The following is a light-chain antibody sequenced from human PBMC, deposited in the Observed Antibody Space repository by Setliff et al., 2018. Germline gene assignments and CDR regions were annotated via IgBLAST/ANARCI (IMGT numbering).Light chain of an antibody. CDR1: SSDVGAYNY. Sequence: VLTQPASVSGSPGQSITISCTGTSSDVGAYNYVSWYQRHPGEAPKLLLYDVSKRPSGISNRFSGSKSGSTASLTISGLQAEDEADYFCSSYTNARTVIFGGGTKVTV. J-gene: IGLJ2*01. CDR2: DVS. CDR3: SSYTNARTVI. V-gene: IGLV2-14*03.